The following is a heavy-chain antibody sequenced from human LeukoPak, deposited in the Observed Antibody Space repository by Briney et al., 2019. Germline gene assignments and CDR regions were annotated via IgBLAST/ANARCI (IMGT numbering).Heavy chain of an antibody. Sequence: GGSLRLSCAASGFTFSSYGMHWVRQAPGKGLEWVAFIRYDGSNKYYADSVKGGFTISRDNSKNTLYLQMNSLRAEDTAVYYCAKDYSHLWFGELSHWGQGTLVTVSS. CDR2: IRYDGSNK. J-gene: IGHJ4*02. CDR3: AKDYSHLWFGELSH. CDR1: GFTFSSYG. D-gene: IGHD3-10*01. V-gene: IGHV3-30*02.